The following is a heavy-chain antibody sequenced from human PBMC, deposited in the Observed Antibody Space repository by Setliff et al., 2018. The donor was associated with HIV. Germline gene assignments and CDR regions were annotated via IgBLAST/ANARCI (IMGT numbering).Heavy chain of an antibody. CDR1: GVSITSHY. Sequence: SETLSLTCAVSGVSITSHYWSWIRQPPGKGLEWIGNIYYSGTNYNPSLKSRVTISVDTSKHQISLKLNSVTAADTAVYYCAGGTIVAPGGCYSLTAFDIWGQGTVVTVSS. D-gene: IGHD2-15*01. CDR3: AGGTIVAPGGCYSLTAFDI. J-gene: IGHJ3*02. V-gene: IGHV4-59*11. CDR2: IYYSGT.